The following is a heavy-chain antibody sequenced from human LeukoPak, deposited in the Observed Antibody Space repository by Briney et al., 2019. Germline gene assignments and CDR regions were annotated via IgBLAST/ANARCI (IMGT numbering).Heavy chain of an antibody. Sequence: GASVKVSCTASGYAFSDHGVNWVRQAPGQGLEWMVWISGYNGHTSYAQKFQGRVMVTTDRFTNTAYLELRSLRSDDTAVYYCARVPNPRNTYGYNDKWGQGTLVTVSS. V-gene: IGHV1-18*04. CDR3: ARVPNPRNTYGYNDK. CDR1: GYAFSDHG. J-gene: IGHJ4*02. CDR2: ISGYNGHT. D-gene: IGHD5-18*01.